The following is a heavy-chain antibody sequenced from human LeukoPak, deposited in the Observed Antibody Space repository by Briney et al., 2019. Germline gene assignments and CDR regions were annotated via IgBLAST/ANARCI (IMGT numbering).Heavy chain of an antibody. J-gene: IGHJ3*02. D-gene: IGHD2-15*01. CDR1: GFTFSSYA. CDR2: ISYDGSNK. CDR3: ARERYSRAFDI. Sequence: PGRSLRLSCAASGFTFSSYAMHWVRQAPGKGLEWVAVISYDGSNKYYADSVKGRFTISRDNSKNTLYLQMNSLRAEDTAVYYCARERYSRAFDIWGQGTMVTVSS. V-gene: IGHV3-30-3*01.